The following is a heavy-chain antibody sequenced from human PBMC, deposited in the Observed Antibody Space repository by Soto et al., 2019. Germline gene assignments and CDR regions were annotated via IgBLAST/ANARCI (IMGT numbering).Heavy chain of an antibody. V-gene: IGHV3-30-3*01. J-gene: IGHJ3*02. Sequence: QVQLVESGGGVVQPGRSLRLSCAASGFTFSSYAMHWVRQAPGKGPEWVAVISYDGSSKTYADSVKGQFTISSDNSKNSLFRQMNNLRPEDTAVYYCARRNSDYSSVWSDAFDIWGQGTMVTVSS. CDR1: GFTFSSYA. CDR3: ARRNSDYSSVWSDAFDI. CDR2: ISYDGSSK. D-gene: IGHD6-19*01.